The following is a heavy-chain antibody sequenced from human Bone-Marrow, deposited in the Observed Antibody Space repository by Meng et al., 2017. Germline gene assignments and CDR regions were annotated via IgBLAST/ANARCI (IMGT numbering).Heavy chain of an antibody. D-gene: IGHD3-22*01. CDR1: GGTFSSYA. CDR2: IIPIFGTA. CDR3: AAGAHYDSSAQTGAFDI. J-gene: IGHJ3*02. V-gene: IGHV1-69*05. Sequence: SVKVSCKASGGTFSSYAISWVRQAPGQGLEWMGGIIPIFGTANYAQKFQGRVTITTDESTSTAYMELSSLRSEDTAVYYCAAGAHYDSSAQTGAFDIWGQGTMVTVSS.